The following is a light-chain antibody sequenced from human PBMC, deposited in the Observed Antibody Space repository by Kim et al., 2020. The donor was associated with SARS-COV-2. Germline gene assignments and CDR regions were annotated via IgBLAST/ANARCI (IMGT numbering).Light chain of an antibody. J-gene: IGKJ2*01. CDR1: QSVTTW. CDR2: KTS. V-gene: IGKV1-5*03. Sequence: SASVEDRVIITCRASQSVTTWLAWYQQKAGKAPKLLISKTSTLESGVPSRFSGNGYGREFTLTISSLQPDDFATYYCQQYYNYVTFGQGTKVDIK. CDR3: QQYYNYVT.